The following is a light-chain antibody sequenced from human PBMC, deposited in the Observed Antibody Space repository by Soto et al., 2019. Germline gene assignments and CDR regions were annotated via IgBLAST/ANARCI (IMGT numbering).Light chain of an antibody. CDR2: GAS. V-gene: IGKV3-20*01. J-gene: IGKJ2*01. CDR1: QSVSSSY. Sequence: EIVLTQSPGTLSLSPGERATLSCRASQSVSSSYLAWYQQKPGQAPRLLIHGASAWATGIPDRFSGSGSGTDFTLTISRLEPEDFAVYFCQQYGSSPMYTFGQGTKLEIK. CDR3: QQYGSSPMYT.